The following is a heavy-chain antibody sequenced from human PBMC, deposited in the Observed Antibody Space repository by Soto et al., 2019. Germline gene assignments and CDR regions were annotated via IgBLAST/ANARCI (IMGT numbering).Heavy chain of an antibody. CDR2: TYYRSKWYY. Sequence: QVQLQQSGPGLLKPSQTLSLTCAISGDSVSSNSAAWNWIRQSPGRGLEWLGRTYYRSKWYYEYALSVKSRITITPDTSRNQFSLQLSSVTSEDTAVYYCPRDRGGLGHWGQGTLVTVSS. J-gene: IGHJ4*02. D-gene: IGHD3-10*01. CDR1: GDSVSSNSAA. CDR3: PRDRGGLGH. V-gene: IGHV6-1*01.